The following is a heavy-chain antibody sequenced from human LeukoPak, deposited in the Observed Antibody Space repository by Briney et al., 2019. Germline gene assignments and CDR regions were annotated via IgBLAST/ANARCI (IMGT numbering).Heavy chain of an antibody. D-gene: IGHD3-22*01. J-gene: IGHJ4*02. CDR2: ISAYNGST. Sequence: ASVKVSCKASGYTFTSYGISWVRQAPGQGLEWMGWISAYNGSTNYAQKLQGRVTMTTDTSTSTAYMELRSLRSDDTAVYYCARSIGYYYDSSGYFAYYFDYWGQGTLVTVSS. CDR3: ARSIGYYYDSSGYFAYYFDY. CDR1: GYTFTSYG. V-gene: IGHV1-18*01.